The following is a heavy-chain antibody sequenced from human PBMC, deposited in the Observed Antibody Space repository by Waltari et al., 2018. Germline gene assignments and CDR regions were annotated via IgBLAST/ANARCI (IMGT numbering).Heavy chain of an antibody. Sequence: EVQLVESGGGLVQPGGSLRPSCAASGFTFSSYWVSWVRQAPGKGLEWVAHIKPDGSEKNYVDSVKGRFTITRDNAKKSMYLQMNSLRAEDTAVYYCARLWFVGDSSGYRHFDYCGQGTLVTVSS. D-gene: IGHD3-22*01. V-gene: IGHV3-7*03. CDR3: ARLWFVGDSSGYRHFDY. J-gene: IGHJ4*02. CDR2: IKPDGSEK. CDR1: GFTFSSYW.